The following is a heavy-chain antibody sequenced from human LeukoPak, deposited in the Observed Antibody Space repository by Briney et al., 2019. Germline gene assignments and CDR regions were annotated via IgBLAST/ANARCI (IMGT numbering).Heavy chain of an antibody. V-gene: IGHV3-73*01. CDR1: GFTFSGSA. CDR2: IRSKADT. Sequence: GGSLRLSCAASGFTFSGSAIHWVRQASGGGLEWVGRIRSKADTAYAASVKGRFTISRDDSRNTAYLQMNSLQTEDTAVYYCARLRAARTESYFYYGMDVWGQGTTVTVSS. D-gene: IGHD6-6*01. J-gene: IGHJ6*02. CDR3: ARLRAARTESYFYYGMDV.